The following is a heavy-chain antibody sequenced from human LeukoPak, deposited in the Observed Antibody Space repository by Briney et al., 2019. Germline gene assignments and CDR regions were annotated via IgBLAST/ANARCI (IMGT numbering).Heavy chain of an antibody. V-gene: IGHV4-4*02. CDR2: IYHSGST. CDR3: ARHRMGYYYYYMDV. CDR1: GGSISSSNW. Sequence: SETLSLTCAVSGGSISSSNWWSWVRQPPGKGLEWIGEIYHSGSTNYNPSLKSRVTISVDTSKNQFSLKLSSVTAADTAVYYCARHRMGYYYYYMDVWGKGTTVTVSS. J-gene: IGHJ6*03. D-gene: IGHD2-8*01.